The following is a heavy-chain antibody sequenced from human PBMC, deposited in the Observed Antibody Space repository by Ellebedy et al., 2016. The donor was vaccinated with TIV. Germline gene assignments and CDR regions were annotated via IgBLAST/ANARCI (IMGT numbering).Heavy chain of an antibody. Sequence: GESLKISXAASGFIFSTYSMNWVRQAPGKGLEWVAFIRSSTNSISYADSVKGRFTISRDDAENSLYLQMNSLRAEDTAVYYCAREDVTHLSYWGQGTLVTVSS. D-gene: IGHD2-21*02. CDR3: AREDVTHLSY. CDR1: GFIFSTYS. J-gene: IGHJ4*02. V-gene: IGHV3-48*01. CDR2: IRSSTNSI.